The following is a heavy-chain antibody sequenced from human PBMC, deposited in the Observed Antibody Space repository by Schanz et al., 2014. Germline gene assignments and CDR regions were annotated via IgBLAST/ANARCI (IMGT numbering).Heavy chain of an antibody. CDR1: GYTFTSYG. V-gene: IGHV1-18*04. D-gene: IGHD6-13*01. CDR2: ISDYNADT. CDR3: AGATYSSSWYGGSEYFQH. Sequence: QLQLVQSGAEVKKPGASVKVSCKASGYTFTSYGISWVRQAPGQGPEWMGWISDYNADTKYAQKVQGRVTMTTDTSTSTAYMELRSLRSDDTAVYYCAGATYSSSWYGGSEYFQHWGQGTLVTVSS. J-gene: IGHJ1*01.